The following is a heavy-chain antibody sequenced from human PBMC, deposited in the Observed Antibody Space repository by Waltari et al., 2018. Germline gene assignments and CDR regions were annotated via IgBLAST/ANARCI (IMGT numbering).Heavy chain of an antibody. Sequence: QVQLQESGPGLVKPSETLSLTCAVSGYSISSGYYWGWIRQPPGKGLEWIGGIYHSGSTYYHPSLQSRVTISVDTSKNQFSLKLSSVTAADTAVYYCARGFGSNYYYYYMDVWGKGTTVTVSS. CDR1: GYSISSGYY. CDR2: IYHSGST. D-gene: IGHD2-15*01. J-gene: IGHJ6*03. CDR3: ARGFGSNYYYYYMDV. V-gene: IGHV4-38-2*01.